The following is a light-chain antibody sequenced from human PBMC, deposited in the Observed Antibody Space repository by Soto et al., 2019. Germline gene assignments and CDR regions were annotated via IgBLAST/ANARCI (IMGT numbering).Light chain of an antibody. J-gene: IGKJ1*01. Sequence: DIQMTQSPSTLSASVGDRVTITCRASQSISTWLAWYQQKAGKAPKLLIYKASILESGVPSRFSGSGSGTEFPLTISSLQPDDSATYYCQQYNTYWTFGQGTKVEIK. CDR2: KAS. V-gene: IGKV1-5*03. CDR3: QQYNTYWT. CDR1: QSISTW.